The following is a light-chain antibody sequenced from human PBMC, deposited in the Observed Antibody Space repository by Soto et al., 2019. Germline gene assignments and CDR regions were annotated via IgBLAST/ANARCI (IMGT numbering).Light chain of an antibody. CDR2: AAT. V-gene: IGKV1-12*01. CDR3: QQGHTFPRT. CDR1: QDFSDW. J-gene: IGKJ4*01. Sequence: DIQMTQSPSSVSASVGARVTITCRASQDFSDWLAWHQQKPGEAPKLLIYAATTLHSGVPSRFSGSGSGTDFTLTISSLQPEDFATYHCQQGHTFPRTFGGGTKVEIK.